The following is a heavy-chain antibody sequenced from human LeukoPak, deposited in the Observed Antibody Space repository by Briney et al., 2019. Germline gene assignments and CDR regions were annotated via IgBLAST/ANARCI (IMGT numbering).Heavy chain of an antibody. CDR3: ARGGDRPGRYYYYGMDV. Sequence: QTLPLTCAISGDSVPSSCATWNWIRQSPTRGLEWLGRTYYRSKGYNDYAVSVKGRITINPDTSKNQFSLQLNSVTPEDTAVYFCARGGDRPGRYYYYGMDVWGQGTTVTVSS. V-gene: IGHV6-1*01. CDR1: GDSVPSSCAT. CDR2: TYYRSKGYN. D-gene: IGHD3-16*01. J-gene: IGHJ6*02.